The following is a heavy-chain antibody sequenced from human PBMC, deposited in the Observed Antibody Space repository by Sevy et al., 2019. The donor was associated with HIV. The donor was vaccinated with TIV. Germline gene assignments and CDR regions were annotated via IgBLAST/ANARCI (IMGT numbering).Heavy chain of an antibody. CDR3: AREANSVLADSYYFAMDV. J-gene: IGHJ6*02. CDR1: GFSFSSHW. Sequence: GGSLRLSCSGSGFSFSSHWMHWVRQVPGKGLLWVALINIDGSSTHYADSVKGRFTISRDNGKDTLYLQMNSLRAEDTAVYYCAREANSVLADSYYFAMDVWGRGTTVTVSS. V-gene: IGHV3-74*01. CDR2: INIDGSST. D-gene: IGHD2-8*02.